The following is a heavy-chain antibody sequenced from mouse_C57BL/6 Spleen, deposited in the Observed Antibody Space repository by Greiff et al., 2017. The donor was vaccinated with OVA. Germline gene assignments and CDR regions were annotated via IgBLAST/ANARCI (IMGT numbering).Heavy chain of an antibody. CDR3: ARDNGGYPFDY. V-gene: IGHV5-4*01. CDR2: ISAGGSYT. Sequence: VQLQESGAGLVKPGGSLKLSCAASGFTFSSYAMSWVRQTPEKRLEWIGTISAGGSYTYYPDNVKGRSTISRDNAKNNLYLQMGHLKSEDTAMDDCARDNGGYPFDYWGQGTTLTVSS. CDR1: GFTFSSYA. D-gene: IGHD2-3*01. J-gene: IGHJ2*01.